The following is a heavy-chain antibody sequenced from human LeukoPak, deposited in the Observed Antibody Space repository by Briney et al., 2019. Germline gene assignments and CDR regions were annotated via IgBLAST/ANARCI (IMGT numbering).Heavy chain of an antibody. CDR3: ASSHSSSPTYPYYFDY. Sequence: GASVKVSCKASGYSFTHHGISWVRQAPGQGPEWMGWISCYNGDTNYAQKFQGRVTITADKSTSTAYMELSSLRSEDTAVYYCASSHSSSPTYPYYFDYWGQGTLVTVSS. V-gene: IGHV1-18*04. D-gene: IGHD6-13*01. J-gene: IGHJ4*02. CDR1: GYSFTHHG. CDR2: ISCYNGDT.